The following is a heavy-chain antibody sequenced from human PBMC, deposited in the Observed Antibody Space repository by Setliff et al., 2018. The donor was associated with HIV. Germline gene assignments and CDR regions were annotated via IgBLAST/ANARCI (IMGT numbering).Heavy chain of an antibody. J-gene: IGHJ6*02. D-gene: IGHD2-2*01. CDR1: GDTFRSHA. Sequence: SVKVSCKASGDTFRSHAFSWVRQAPGQGLEWMGGIIPMYEITNYAQKFQGRVTITADESTTTAYMELRGLKSDDTAVHYCARRRCSRTSCSAGDGEYYYGMDVWGPGTTVTVSS. CDR3: ARRRCSRTSCSAGDGEYYYGMDV. CDR2: IIPMYEIT. V-gene: IGHV1-69*13.